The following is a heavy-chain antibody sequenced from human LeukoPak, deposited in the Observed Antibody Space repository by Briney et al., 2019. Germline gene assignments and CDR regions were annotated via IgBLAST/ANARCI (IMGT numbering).Heavy chain of an antibody. D-gene: IGHD1-26*01. Sequence: PGGSLRLSCVASGFTFSSYGMHWVRQAPGKGLEWVAFIRYDGSNEYYADSLKGRFTISRDNSKNTLYLQMNSLKTEDTAVYYCTRGETVGAYSTLDAFDIWGQGTMVTVSS. V-gene: IGHV3-30*02. J-gene: IGHJ3*02. CDR2: IRYDGSNE. CDR3: TRGETVGAYSTLDAFDI. CDR1: GFTFSSYG.